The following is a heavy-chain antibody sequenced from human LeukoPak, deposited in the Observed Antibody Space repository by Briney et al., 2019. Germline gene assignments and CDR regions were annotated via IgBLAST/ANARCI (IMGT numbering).Heavy chain of an antibody. D-gene: IGHD3-22*01. CDR3: ARAGLGRVISGFDY. J-gene: IGHJ4*02. CDR1: GYTFTSYA. CDR2: INTNTGNP. Sequence: ASVKVSCTASGYTFTSYAMNWVRQAPGQGLEWMGWINTNTGNPTYAQGFTGRFVFSLDTSVSTAYLQISSLKAEDTAVYYCARAGLGRVISGFDYWGQGTLVTVSS. V-gene: IGHV7-4-1*02.